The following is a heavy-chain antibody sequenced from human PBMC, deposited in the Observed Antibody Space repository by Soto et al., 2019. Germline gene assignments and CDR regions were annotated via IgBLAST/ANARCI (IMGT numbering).Heavy chain of an antibody. CDR3: ARVIDYGEFDP. D-gene: IGHD4-17*01. CDR2: ISYDGSNK. Sequence: QVQLVESGGGVVQPGRSLRLSCAASGFTFSSYAMHWVRQAPGKGLEWVAVISYDGSNKYYADSVKGRFTISRDNSKNTLYLQMNSLRAEVTAVYYCARVIDYGEFDPWGQGTLVTVSS. J-gene: IGHJ5*02. V-gene: IGHV3-30-3*01. CDR1: GFTFSSYA.